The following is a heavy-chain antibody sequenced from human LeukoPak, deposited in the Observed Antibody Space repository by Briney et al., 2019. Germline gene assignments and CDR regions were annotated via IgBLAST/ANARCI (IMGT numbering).Heavy chain of an antibody. CDR2: IYYSGST. D-gene: IGHD2-21*02. Sequence: SETLSLTCTVSGGSISSYYWSWIRQPPGKGLEWIGYIYYSGSTNYNPSLKSRVTISVDTSKNQFSLKLSSVTAADTAVYYCARGGYCGGDRYSDWGQGTLVTVSS. CDR3: ARGGYCGGDRYSD. V-gene: IGHV4-59*01. J-gene: IGHJ4*02. CDR1: GGSISSYY.